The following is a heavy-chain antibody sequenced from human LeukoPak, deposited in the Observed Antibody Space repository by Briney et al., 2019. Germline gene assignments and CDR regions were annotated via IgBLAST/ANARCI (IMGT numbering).Heavy chain of an antibody. V-gene: IGHV5-51*01. Sequence: GESLKISCEGSGYEFTSYWIAWVRQMPGKGLEWMGIIYPGDSDTRYSPSFQGQVTISADKSISTAYLQWSSLKASDTAMYYCARSLYGVNTWFDYWGQGTLVTVSS. J-gene: IGHJ4*02. D-gene: IGHD4/OR15-4a*01. CDR2: IYPGDSDT. CDR3: ARSLYGVNTWFDY. CDR1: GYEFTSYW.